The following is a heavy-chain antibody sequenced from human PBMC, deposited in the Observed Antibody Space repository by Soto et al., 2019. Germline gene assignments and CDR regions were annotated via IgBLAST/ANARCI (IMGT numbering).Heavy chain of an antibody. CDR2: IIPIFGTA. Sequence: GAAVKVSCKASGGTFSSYAISWVRQAPGQGLEWIGGIIPIFGTANYAQKFQGRVTITADESTSTAYMELSSLRSEDTAVYYCARETPAPITIFGVYYYYGMDVWGQGTTVTVSS. J-gene: IGHJ6*02. CDR3: ARETPAPITIFGVYYYYGMDV. V-gene: IGHV1-69*13. CDR1: GGTFSSYA. D-gene: IGHD3-3*01.